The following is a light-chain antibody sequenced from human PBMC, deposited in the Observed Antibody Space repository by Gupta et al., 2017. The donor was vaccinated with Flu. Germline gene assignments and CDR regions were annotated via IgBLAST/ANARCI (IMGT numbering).Light chain of an antibody. CDR3: QQSDSTPLT. Sequence: MQMTHAPSSLSASVGDRVTITCQASQSISSYLNWYQQKPGKAPKLLIYDASSLETGVPSRFSGSGSGTDFTLTISSLQPEDIATYYCQQSDSTPLTFGGGTKVEIK. J-gene: IGKJ4*01. V-gene: IGKV1-39*01. CDR2: DAS. CDR1: QSISSY.